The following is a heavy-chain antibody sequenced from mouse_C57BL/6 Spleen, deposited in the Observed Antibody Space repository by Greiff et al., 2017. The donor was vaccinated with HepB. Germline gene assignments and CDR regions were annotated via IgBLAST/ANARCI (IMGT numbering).Heavy chain of an antibody. V-gene: IGHV5-17*01. CDR1: GFTFSDYG. J-gene: IGHJ2*01. CDR2: ISSGSSTI. CDR3: ARAYYSNQYYFDY. D-gene: IGHD2-5*01. Sequence: EVQGVESGGGLVKPGGSLKLSCAASGFTFSDYGMHWVRQAPEKGLEWVAYISSGSSTIYYADTVKGRYTISRDNAKNTLSLQMTSLRSEDTAMYYCARAYYSNQYYFDYWGQGTTLTVSS.